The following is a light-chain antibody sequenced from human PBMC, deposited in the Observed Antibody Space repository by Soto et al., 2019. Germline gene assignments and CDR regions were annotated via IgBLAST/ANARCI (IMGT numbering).Light chain of an antibody. Sequence: EIVLTQSPGTLSLSPGERATLSCRASQSFISSYLAWYQQKTVQAPRLLIYGASSRATGIPDRFSGSGSGTDFTLTISRLEPEDFAVDYCQQYGSSPPITFGQGTRLEIK. V-gene: IGKV3-20*01. CDR2: GAS. CDR3: QQYGSSPPIT. CDR1: QSFISSY. J-gene: IGKJ5*01.